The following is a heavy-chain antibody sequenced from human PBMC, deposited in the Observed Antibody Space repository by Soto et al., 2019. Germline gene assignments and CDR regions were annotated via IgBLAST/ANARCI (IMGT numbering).Heavy chain of an antibody. J-gene: IGHJ6*02. D-gene: IGHD1-1*01. CDR2: IGYDGSDK. Sequence: QVQLVESGGGVVQPGRSLKLSCAASGFTFSHYDMQWVRQAPGKGLEWGALIGYDGSDKYYADSVKGRFTVSRDNSKNTLHLQMNSLRAEDTAVYFCARESASGGYANGDYFGMDVWGQGTTVTVSS. CDR3: ARESASGGYANGDYFGMDV. V-gene: IGHV3-33*08. CDR1: GFTFSHYD.